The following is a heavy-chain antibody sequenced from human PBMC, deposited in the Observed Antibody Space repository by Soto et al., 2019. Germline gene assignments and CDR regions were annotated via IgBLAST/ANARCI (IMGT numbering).Heavy chain of an antibody. CDR3: ARDIVATSGYYYGMDV. CDR2: IYYSGST. J-gene: IGHJ6*02. D-gene: IGHD5-12*01. Sequence: SETLSLTCTVSGGSISSGGYYWSWIRQHPGKGLEWIGYIYYSGSTYYNPSLKSRVTISVDTSKNQFSLKLSSVTAADTAVYYSARDIVATSGYYYGMDVWGQGTTVTVSS. CDR1: GGSISSGGYY. V-gene: IGHV4-31*03.